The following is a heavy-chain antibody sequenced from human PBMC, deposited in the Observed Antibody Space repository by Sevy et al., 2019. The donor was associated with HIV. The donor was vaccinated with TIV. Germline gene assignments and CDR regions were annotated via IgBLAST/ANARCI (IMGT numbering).Heavy chain of an antibody. V-gene: IGHV5-51*01. D-gene: IGHD3-3*01. CDR2: IYPGDSDT. J-gene: IGHJ6*02. CDR3: GRLIKESGVLDAQYYYCCGMDV. CDR1: GYSFTSYW. Sequence: GESLKISCKGSGYSFTSYWIGWVRQMPGKGLEWMGIIYPGDSDTRYSPSFQGQVTISADKSISTAYLQWSSRKASETGMHDCGRLIKESGVLDAQYYYCCGMDVWGQVTMVTVSS.